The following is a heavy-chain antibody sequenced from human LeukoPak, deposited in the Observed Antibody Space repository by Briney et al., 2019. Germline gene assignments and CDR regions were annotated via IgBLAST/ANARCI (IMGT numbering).Heavy chain of an antibody. V-gene: IGHV1-8*01. CDR2: MNPNSGNT. J-gene: IGHJ5*02. CDR1: GYTFTSSD. Sequence: ASVKVSCKASGYTFTSSDINWVRQATGQGLEWMGWMNPNSGNTGYAQKFQGRVTMTRNTSISTAYMELSSLRSEDTAVYYCARGRGYSSGWYGDWFDPWGQGTLVTVSS. CDR3: ARGRGYSSGWYGDWFDP. D-gene: IGHD6-19*01.